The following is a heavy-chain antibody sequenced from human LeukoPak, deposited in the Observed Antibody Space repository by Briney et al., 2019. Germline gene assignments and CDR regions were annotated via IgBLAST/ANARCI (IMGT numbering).Heavy chain of an antibody. CDR3: ARDMRPHYDFWSGYSFYYYGMDV. J-gene: IGHJ6*02. Sequence: GGSLRLSCAASGFTFSSYSMNWVRQAPGKGLEWVSSISSSSSYIYYADTVKGRFTISRDNAKNSLYLQMNSLRAEDTAVYYCARDMRPHYDFWSGYSFYYYGMDVWGQGTTVTVSS. D-gene: IGHD3-3*01. CDR2: ISSSSSYI. V-gene: IGHV3-21*01. CDR1: GFTFSSYS.